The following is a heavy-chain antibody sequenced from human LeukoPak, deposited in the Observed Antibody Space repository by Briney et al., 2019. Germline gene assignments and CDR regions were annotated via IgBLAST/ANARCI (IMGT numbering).Heavy chain of an antibody. Sequence: GGSLRLSCAASGFTFSNAWMSWVRQAPGKGLEWVGRIKSKTDGGTTDYAAPVKGRFTISRDDSKNTLYLQMNSLKTEDTAVYYCTTDASTTVVTPDSTPLDYWGQGTLVTVSS. CDR2: IKSKTDGGTT. J-gene: IGHJ4*02. V-gene: IGHV3-15*01. CDR1: GFTFSNAW. CDR3: TTDASTTVVTPDSTPLDY. D-gene: IGHD4-23*01.